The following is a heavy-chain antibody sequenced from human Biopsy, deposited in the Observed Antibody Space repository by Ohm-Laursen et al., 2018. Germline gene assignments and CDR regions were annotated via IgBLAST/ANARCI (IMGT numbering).Heavy chain of an antibody. CDR3: AKCMTGGSNYYFHH. CDR1: GFTFSNYA. CDR2: ISSDGSSQ. J-gene: IGHJ4*02. Sequence: SLRLSCSASGFTFSNYAIHWVRQAPGRGLEWVALISSDGSSQYYADSVKGRFTISRDSSKNTPYLQMNSLRGEDTAVYYCAKCMTGGSNYYFHHCGQGTLVTVSS. V-gene: IGHV3-30*18. D-gene: IGHD2-8*01.